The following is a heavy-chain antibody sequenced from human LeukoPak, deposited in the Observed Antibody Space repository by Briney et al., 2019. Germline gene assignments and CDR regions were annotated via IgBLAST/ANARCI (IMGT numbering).Heavy chain of an antibody. CDR2: IKSKTDGGTT. CDR3: TTDRLGLPDLHLNDY. J-gene: IGHJ4*02. D-gene: IGHD3/OR15-3a*01. V-gene: IGHV3-15*01. CDR1: GFTFSNAW. Sequence: GGSLRLSCAASGFTFSNAWMSWVRQAPGKGLEWVGRIKSKTDGGTTDYAAPVKGRFTISRDDSKNTLYLQMNSLKTEDTAVYYCTTDRLGLPDLHLNDYWGQGTLVTVSS.